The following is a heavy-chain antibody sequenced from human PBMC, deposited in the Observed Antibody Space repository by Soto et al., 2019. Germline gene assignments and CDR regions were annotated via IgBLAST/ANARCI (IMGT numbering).Heavy chain of an antibody. CDR2: ISYDGSNK. D-gene: IGHD3-10*01. Sequence: GGSLRLSCAASGFTFSSYGMHWVRQAPGKGLEWVAVISYDGSNKYHADSVKGRFTISRDNSKNTLYLQMNSLRAEDTAVYYCARADYRDAFDYWGQGTLVTVSS. V-gene: IGHV3-30*03. CDR3: ARADYRDAFDY. CDR1: GFTFSSYG. J-gene: IGHJ4*02.